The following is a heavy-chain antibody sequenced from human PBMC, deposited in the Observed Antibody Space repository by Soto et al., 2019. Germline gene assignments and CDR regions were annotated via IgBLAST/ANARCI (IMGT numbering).Heavy chain of an antibody. J-gene: IGHJ6*02. D-gene: IGHD3-3*01. CDR3: ARGDTIFESSERYYHYGLDV. CDR1: EGTFNSYV. CDR2: IIPLFGTT. V-gene: IGHV1-69*06. Sequence: QVKLVQSRAEVKKPGSSVRVSCKASEGTFNSYVVSWVRQAPGQGLQWMGRIIPLFGTTNYAHQLEGRVTITADTSTTTSCMDLSGLRTGDTAVYYCARGDTIFESSERYYHYGLDVWGQGTTVIVSS.